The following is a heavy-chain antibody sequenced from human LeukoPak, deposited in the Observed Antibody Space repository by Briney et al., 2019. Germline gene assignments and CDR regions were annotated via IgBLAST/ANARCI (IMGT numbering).Heavy chain of an antibody. CDR2: ISGSGGST. CDR3: AKSGDYVYPDAFDI. V-gene: IGHV3-23*01. J-gene: IGHJ3*02. CDR1: GFTVRSNY. D-gene: IGHD4-17*01. Sequence: GGSLRLSCAVSGFTVRSNYMSWVRQAPGKGLEWVSAISGSGGSTYYADSVKGRFTISRDNSKNTLYLQMNSLRAEDTAVYYCAKSGDYVYPDAFDIWGQGTMVTVSS.